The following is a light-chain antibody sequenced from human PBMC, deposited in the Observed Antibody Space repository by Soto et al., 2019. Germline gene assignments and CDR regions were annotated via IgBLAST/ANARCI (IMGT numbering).Light chain of an antibody. CDR2: DAS. J-gene: IGKJ5*01. V-gene: IGKV3-11*01. CDR1: QSVSSY. Sequence: EIVLKQSPATLSLSPGERATLSCRASQSVSSYLAWYQQKPGQAPRLLIYDASNRATGIPARFSGSGSGTDFTLTISSLEPEDFAVYYCQQRSNGPTFGQGTRLEIK. CDR3: QQRSNGPT.